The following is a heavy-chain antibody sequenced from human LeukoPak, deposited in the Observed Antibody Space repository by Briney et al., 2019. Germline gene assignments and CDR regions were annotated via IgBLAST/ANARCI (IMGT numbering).Heavy chain of an antibody. Sequence: PSETLSLTCAVYGGSFSGYYCSWIRQPPGKGLEWIGEINHSGSTNYNPSLKSRVTISVDTSKNQFSLKLSSVTAADTAVYYCARGRRIYYYYMDVWGKGTTVTVSS. CDR1: GGSFSGYY. CDR2: INHSGST. V-gene: IGHV4-34*01. J-gene: IGHJ6*03. CDR3: ARGRRIYYYYMDV.